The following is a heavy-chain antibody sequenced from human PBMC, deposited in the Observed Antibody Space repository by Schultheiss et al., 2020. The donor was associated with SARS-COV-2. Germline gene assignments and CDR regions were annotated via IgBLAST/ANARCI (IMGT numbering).Heavy chain of an antibody. Sequence: SETLSLTCADYGGSFSGYYWSWIRQPPGKGLEWIGEIDHSGSTYYNPSLKGRVTISEDTSKAQISLKLSSVTAADTAVYYCARGGIVATRPLFDYWGQGTLVTVSS. J-gene: IGHJ4*02. CDR2: IDHSGST. V-gene: IGHV4-34*01. CDR1: GGSFSGYY. CDR3: ARGGIVATRPLFDY. D-gene: IGHD5-12*01.